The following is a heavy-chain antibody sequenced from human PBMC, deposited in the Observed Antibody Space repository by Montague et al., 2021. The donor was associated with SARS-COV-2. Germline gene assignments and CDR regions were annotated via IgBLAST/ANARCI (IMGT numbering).Heavy chain of an antibody. CDR1: GGSISSSNYY. D-gene: IGHD5-12*01. CDR2: IYDNGGT. CDR3: AGRGRNRLPVATTLGGFDI. J-gene: IGHJ3*02. V-gene: IGHV4-39*02. Sequence: SETLSLTCTVSGGSISSSNYYWDWIRQPPGKGLEWIGSIYDNGGTYYNPSLKRRVTLSVDTSKNHVSLKLSSVTAADTSVYYCAGRGRNRLPVATTLGGFDIWGQGTMVTVSS.